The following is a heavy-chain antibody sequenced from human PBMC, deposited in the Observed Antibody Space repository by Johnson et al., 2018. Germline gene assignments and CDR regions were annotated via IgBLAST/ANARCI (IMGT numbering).Heavy chain of an antibody. Sequence: VQLVESGPGLVKPSETLSLTCTVSGGSISSYYWSWIRQPPGKGLEWIGYIYNSGSTNHNPSLKSRITISVDTSKNQLSLKLSSVTAADTAVYYRASSMASGGWVWGMDYWGQGTLVTVSS. D-gene: IGHD2-8*02. CDR3: ASSMASGGWVWGMDY. CDR2: IYNSGST. V-gene: IGHV4-59*01. J-gene: IGHJ4*02. CDR1: GGSISSYY.